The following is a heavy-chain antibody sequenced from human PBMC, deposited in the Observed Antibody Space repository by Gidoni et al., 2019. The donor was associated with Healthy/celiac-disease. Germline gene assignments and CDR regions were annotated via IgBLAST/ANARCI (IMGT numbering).Heavy chain of an antibody. CDR3: AKSGYSWSYRPRWFDP. CDR1: GFTFSCYA. D-gene: IGHD1-26*01. J-gene: IGHJ5*02. V-gene: IGHV3-23*01. Sequence: EVQLLAAGGGLVQPGGSVRLSCAASGFTFSCYAMSWVSQGPGQGLEWVSAISGSGGSTYYADSVNGRFTISRDNSKNTLYLQMNSLRAEDTAVYYCAKSGYSWSYRPRWFDPWGQGTLVTVSS. CDR2: ISGSGGST.